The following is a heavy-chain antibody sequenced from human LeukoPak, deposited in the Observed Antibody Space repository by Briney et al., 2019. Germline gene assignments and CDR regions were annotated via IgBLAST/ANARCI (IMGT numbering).Heavy chain of an antibody. Sequence: ASVKVSCQASGYTFTSYYIHWVRQAPGQGLEWMGVINPSDRSTSYAAKFQGRVTMTRDTSTTIVYMELRSLRSDDTAVYYCARRYSGYDFGRLYYYYYMDVWGKGTTVTVSS. CDR2: INPSDRST. D-gene: IGHD5-12*01. CDR1: GYTFTSYY. V-gene: IGHV1-46*01. CDR3: ARRYSGYDFGRLYYYYYMDV. J-gene: IGHJ6*03.